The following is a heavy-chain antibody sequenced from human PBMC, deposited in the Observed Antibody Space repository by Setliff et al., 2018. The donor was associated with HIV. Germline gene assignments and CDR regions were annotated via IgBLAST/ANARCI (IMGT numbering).Heavy chain of an antibody. Sequence: SETLSLTCAVYGGSFSGHYWSWIRQPPGKGLEWIGEINHSGSTNYNPSLKSRVTISVDTSKNQFSLKLSFVTAADTAVYYCARVIGWNDAGNYWGRGTLVTVSS. J-gene: IGHJ4*02. CDR3: ARVIGWNDAGNY. V-gene: IGHV4-34*01. CDR2: INHSGST. D-gene: IGHD1-1*01. CDR1: GGSFSGHY.